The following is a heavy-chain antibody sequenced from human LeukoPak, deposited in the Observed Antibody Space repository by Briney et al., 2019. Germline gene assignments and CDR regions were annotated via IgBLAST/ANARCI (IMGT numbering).Heavy chain of an antibody. Sequence: GGSLRLSCAASGFTFSSYGMHWVRQAPGKGLEWVAVISYDGSNKYYADSVKGRFTISRDNSKNTLYLQMNSLRAEDTAVYYCAKVYDILTPDAFDIWGQGTMVTVSS. J-gene: IGHJ3*02. CDR3: AKVYDILTPDAFDI. CDR1: GFTFSSYG. D-gene: IGHD3-9*01. CDR2: ISYDGSNK. V-gene: IGHV3-30*18.